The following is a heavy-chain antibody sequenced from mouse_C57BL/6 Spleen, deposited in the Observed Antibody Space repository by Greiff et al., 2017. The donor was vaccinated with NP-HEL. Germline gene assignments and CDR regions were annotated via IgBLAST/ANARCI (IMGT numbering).Heavy chain of an antibody. J-gene: IGHJ4*01. CDR3: ARRIDSYYSNWDAMDY. V-gene: IGHV1-69*01. Sequence: QVQLQQPGAELVMPGASVKLSCKASGYTFTSYWMHWVKQRPGQGLEWIGEIDPSDSYTNYNQKFKGKSTLTVDKSSSTAYMQLSSLTSEDSAVYYCARRIDSYYSNWDAMDYWGQGTSVTVSS. CDR2: IDPSDSYT. D-gene: IGHD2-5*01. CDR1: GYTFTSYW.